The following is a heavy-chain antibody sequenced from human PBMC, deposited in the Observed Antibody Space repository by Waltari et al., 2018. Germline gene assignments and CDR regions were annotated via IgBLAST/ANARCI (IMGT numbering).Heavy chain of an antibody. CDR3: ARDQVRFLEWPHYYYYGMDV. CDR2: ISSSGSNI. J-gene: IGHJ6*02. CDR1: GFTFSIYE. D-gene: IGHD3-3*01. V-gene: IGHV3-48*03. Sequence: EVQLVESGGGLVQPGGSLRLSCAASGFTFSIYEMNWVRQAPGKGLEWVSYISSSGSNIYYADSVKGRFTSSRDNAKNSLYLQMNSLRAEDTAVYYCARDQVRFLEWPHYYYYGMDVWGQGTTVTVSS.